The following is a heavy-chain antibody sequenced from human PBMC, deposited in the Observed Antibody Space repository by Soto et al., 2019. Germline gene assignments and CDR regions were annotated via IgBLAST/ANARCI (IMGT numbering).Heavy chain of an antibody. V-gene: IGHV4-31*03. CDR3: GREVGQYCGGDCHDY. CDR1: GGSISSGGYY. Sequence: QVQLQESGPGLVKPSQTLSLTCTVSGGSISSGGYYWSWIRQHPGKGLEWIGYIYYSGSTYYNPSLKRRVTLSVDTSKHQFSLKLSSVTAADTAVYYCGREVGQYCGGDCHDYWGQGTLVTVSS. CDR2: IYYSGST. D-gene: IGHD2-21*02. J-gene: IGHJ4*02.